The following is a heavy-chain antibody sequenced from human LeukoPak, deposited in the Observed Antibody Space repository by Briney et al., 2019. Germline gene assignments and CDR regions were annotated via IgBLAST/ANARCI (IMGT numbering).Heavy chain of an antibody. V-gene: IGHV4-34*08. Sequence: GSLRLSCAASGFTFSSYAMSWIRQPPGKGLEWIGEINHSGSTNYNPSLKSRVTISVDTSKNQFSLKLSSVTASDTAVYYCAIMVRGVPYGYWGQGTLVTVSS. D-gene: IGHD3-10*01. CDR1: GFTFSSYA. J-gene: IGHJ4*02. CDR3: AIMVRGVPYGY. CDR2: INHSGST.